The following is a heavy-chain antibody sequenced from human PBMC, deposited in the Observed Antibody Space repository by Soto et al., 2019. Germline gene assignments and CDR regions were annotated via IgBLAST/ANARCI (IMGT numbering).Heavy chain of an antibody. CDR3: ARAPFGSSWAGPLGNYYYGMDV. J-gene: IGHJ6*02. D-gene: IGHD6-13*01. CDR2: INPNSGGT. Sequence: ASVKVSCKASGYTFTGYYMHWVRQAPGQGLEWMGWINPNSGGTNYAQKFQGWVTMTRDTSISTAYMELSRLRSDDTAVYYCARAPFGSSWAGPLGNYYYGMDVWGQGTTVTVSS. CDR1: GYTFTGYY. V-gene: IGHV1-2*04.